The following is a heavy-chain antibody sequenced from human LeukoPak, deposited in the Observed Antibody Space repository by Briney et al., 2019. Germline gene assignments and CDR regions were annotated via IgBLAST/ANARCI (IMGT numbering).Heavy chain of an antibody. CDR3: AREGDSASSFFDY. Sequence: SGGSLRLSCAVSGFTVSSNYMTWVRQAPGKGLEWVSVIYAGGSTYYADSVKGRFTISRDISKNTVYLQMNSLRADDTAVYYCAREGDSASSFFDYWGQGTLVTVSS. J-gene: IGHJ4*02. CDR1: GFTVSSNY. CDR2: IYAGGST. D-gene: IGHD5-12*01. V-gene: IGHV3-66*01.